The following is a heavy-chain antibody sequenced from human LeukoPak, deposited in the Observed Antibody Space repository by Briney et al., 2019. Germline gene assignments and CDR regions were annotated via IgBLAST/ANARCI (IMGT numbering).Heavy chain of an antibody. Sequence: GGSLRLSCAASGFTFSSYGMHWVRQAPGKGLEWVAVISYDGSNKYYADSVKGRFTISRDNSKNTLYLQMNSLRAEDTAVYYCAKDYYDSSGYPYYFDYWGQGTLVTVSS. V-gene: IGHV3-30*18. D-gene: IGHD3-22*01. CDR2: ISYDGSNK. CDR1: GFTFSSYG. CDR3: AKDYYDSSGYPYYFDY. J-gene: IGHJ4*02.